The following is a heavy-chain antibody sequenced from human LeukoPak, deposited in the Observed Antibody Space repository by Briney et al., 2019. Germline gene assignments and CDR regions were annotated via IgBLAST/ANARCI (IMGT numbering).Heavy chain of an antibody. CDR3: AREGRYCTNGVCSTSLYYFDY. D-gene: IGHD2-8*01. J-gene: IGHJ4*02. CDR1: GFTFSDYY. Sequence: GGSLRLSCAASGFTFSDYYMSWIRQAPGKGLEWVSYISSSGSTIYNADSVKGRFTISRDNAKNSLYLQMNSLRAEDTAVYYCAREGRYCTNGVCSTSLYYFDYWGQGTLVTVSS. CDR2: ISSSGSTI. V-gene: IGHV3-11*01.